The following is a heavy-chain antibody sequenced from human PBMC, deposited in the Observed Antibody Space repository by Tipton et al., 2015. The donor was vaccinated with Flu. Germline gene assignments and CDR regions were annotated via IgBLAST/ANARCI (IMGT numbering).Heavy chain of an antibody. V-gene: IGHV3-23*01. CDR2: ISGSGGST. CDR3: AKPPRPAVAGTNAFDI. Sequence: SLRLSCAASGFTFSSYAMSWVRQAPGKGLEWVSAISGSGGSTYYADSVKGRFTISRDNSKNTLYLQMNSLRAEDTAVYYCAKPPRPAVAGTNAFDIWGQGTMVTVSS. CDR1: GFTFSSYA. J-gene: IGHJ3*02. D-gene: IGHD6-19*01.